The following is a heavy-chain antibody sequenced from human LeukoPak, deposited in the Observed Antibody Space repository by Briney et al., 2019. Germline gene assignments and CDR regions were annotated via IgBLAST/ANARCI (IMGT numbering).Heavy chain of an antibody. Sequence: PGGSLRLSCAASGFTFSSYAISWVRQAPGKGLEWVSAISGSGGSTYYADSVKGRFTISRDNSKNTLYLQMNSLRAEDTAVYYCAKDRGYYGSGSYSDYWGQGTLVTVSS. CDR2: ISGSGGST. CDR1: GFTFSSYA. V-gene: IGHV3-23*01. J-gene: IGHJ4*02. D-gene: IGHD3-10*01. CDR3: AKDRGYYGSGSYSDY.